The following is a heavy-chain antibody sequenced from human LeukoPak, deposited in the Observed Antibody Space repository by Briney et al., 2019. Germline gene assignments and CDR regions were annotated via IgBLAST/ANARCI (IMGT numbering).Heavy chain of an antibody. CDR2: INPDGNKK. CDR1: GLTFSSSW. J-gene: IGHJ4*02. D-gene: IGHD5-18*01. V-gene: IGHV3-7*01. Sequence: GGSLRLSCAVSGLTFSSSWMDWVRQAPGKGLEWVASINPDGNKKYSADSVEGRFTISRDNAENSLYLQMNSLRVEDTAFYYCARDLAYSRLDYWGQGMLVTVSS. CDR3: ARDLAYSRLDY.